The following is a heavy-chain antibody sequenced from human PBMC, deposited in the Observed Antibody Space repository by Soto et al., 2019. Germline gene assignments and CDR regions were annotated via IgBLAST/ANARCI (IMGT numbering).Heavy chain of an antibody. J-gene: IGHJ5*02. CDR1: GFTFSSYW. V-gene: IGHV3-7*03. CDR2: IKQDGSEK. Sequence: GGSLRLSCAASGFTFSSYWMSWVRQAPGKGLEWVANIKQDGSEKYYVDSVKGRFTISRDNAKNSLYLQMNSLRAEDTAVYYCAIDKGSSWYNWFDPWGQGTLVTVSS. D-gene: IGHD6-13*01. CDR3: AIDKGSSWYNWFDP.